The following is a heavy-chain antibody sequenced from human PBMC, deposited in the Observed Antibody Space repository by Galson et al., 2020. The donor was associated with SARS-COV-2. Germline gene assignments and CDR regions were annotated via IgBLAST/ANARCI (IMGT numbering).Heavy chain of an antibody. CDR2: ISGSGGST. CDR1: GFTYSSYA. J-gene: IGHJ4*02. Sequence: SCADSGFTYSSYAMSWVRQAPGKGLEWVSAISGSGGSTSYADSVKGRFTISRDNSKNTLFLQMSGLRAEDTAVYYCAKPKGGYDFRSGYPFDYWGQGTLVTVSS. D-gene: IGHD3-3*01. V-gene: IGHV3-23*01. CDR3: AKPKGGYDFRSGYPFDY.